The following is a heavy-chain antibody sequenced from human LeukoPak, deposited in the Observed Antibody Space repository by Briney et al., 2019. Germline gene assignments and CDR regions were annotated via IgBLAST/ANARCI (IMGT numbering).Heavy chain of an antibody. CDR3: ARAQGDSSGYWDY. J-gene: IGHJ4*02. CDR1: GFTFSSYG. CDR2: ISTDGSKT. Sequence: GGSLRLSCAASGFTFSSYGMHWVRQAPGKGLEWVALISTDGSKTYYTDSLKGRFTISRDNSKNALNLQMNSLRTEDTAVYYCARAQGDSSGYWDYWGQGTLVTVSS. V-gene: IGHV3-30*03. D-gene: IGHD3-22*01.